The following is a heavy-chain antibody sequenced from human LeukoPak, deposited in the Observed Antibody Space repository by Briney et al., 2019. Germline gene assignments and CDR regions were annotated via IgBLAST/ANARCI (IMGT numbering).Heavy chain of an antibody. V-gene: IGHV3-7*01. J-gene: IGHJ6*04. CDR3: ARDCISTSCSPGV. CDR2: IKQDGSEK. D-gene: IGHD2-2*01. Sequence: PGGSLRLSCAASGFTFSSYWMSWVRQAPGKGLEWVANIKQDGSEKYYVDSVKGRFTISRDNAKNSLYLQMNSLRAEDTAVYYCARDCISTSCSPGVWGKGTTVTVSS. CDR1: GFTFSSYW.